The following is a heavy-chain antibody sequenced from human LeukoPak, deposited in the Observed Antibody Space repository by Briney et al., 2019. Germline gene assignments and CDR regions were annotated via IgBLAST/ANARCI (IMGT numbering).Heavy chain of an antibody. V-gene: IGHV3-11*04. Sequence: GGSLRLSCAASGFTFSGYYMTWIRQAPGKGLDWVSYISSSGGTIYYADSVKGRFTISRDNAKNSLYLQMNSLRAEDTAVYYCAELGITMIGGVWGKGTTVTISS. CDR1: GFTFSGYY. D-gene: IGHD3-10*02. J-gene: IGHJ6*04. CDR2: ISSSGGTI. CDR3: AELGITMIGGV.